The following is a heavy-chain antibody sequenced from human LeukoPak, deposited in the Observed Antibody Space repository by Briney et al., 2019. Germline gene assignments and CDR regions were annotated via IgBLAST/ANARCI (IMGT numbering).Heavy chain of an antibody. J-gene: IGHJ4*02. V-gene: IGHV4-61*02. D-gene: IGHD3-22*01. Sequence: SQTLSLTCTVSGSSISSGSYYWSWIRQPAGSGLEWIGRIYTSGSTNYNPSLKSRVTISVDTSKNQFSLKLSSVTAADTAVYYCARLTYYYDSSGYYYFDYWGQGTLVTVSS. CDR3: ARLTYYYDSSGYYYFDY. CDR2: IYTSGST. CDR1: GSSISSGSYY.